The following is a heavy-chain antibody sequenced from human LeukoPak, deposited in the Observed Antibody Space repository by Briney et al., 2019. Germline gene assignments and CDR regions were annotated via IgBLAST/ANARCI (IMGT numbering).Heavy chain of an antibody. CDR1: GFTFSSYA. D-gene: IGHD6-13*01. CDR3: AKDRSSSSWPFDY. CDR2: ISGSGGST. Sequence: GVLRLSCAASGFTFSSYAMSWVRQAPGKGLEWVSAISGSGGSTYYADSVKGRFTISRDNSKNTLYLQMNSLRAEDTAVYYCAKDRSSSSWPFDYWGQGTLVTVSS. J-gene: IGHJ4*02. V-gene: IGHV3-23*01.